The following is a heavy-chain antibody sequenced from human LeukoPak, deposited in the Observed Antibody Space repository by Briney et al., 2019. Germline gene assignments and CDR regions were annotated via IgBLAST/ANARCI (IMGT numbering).Heavy chain of an antibody. CDR1: GFTVSSNY. V-gene: IGHV3-53*01. D-gene: IGHD1-26*01. CDR2: IYSGGST. J-gene: IGHJ3*02. CDR3: ARGGSYLSAFDI. Sequence: PGGSLRLSCAASGFTVSSNYMIWVRQAPGKGLEWVSIIYSGGSTFYADSAKGRFTISRDNSKNTLYLQMNSLRAEDTAVYYCARGGSYLSAFDIWGQGTMVTVSS.